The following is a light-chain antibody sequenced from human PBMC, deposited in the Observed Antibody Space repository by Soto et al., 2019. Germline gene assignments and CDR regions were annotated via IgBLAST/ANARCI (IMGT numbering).Light chain of an antibody. CDR3: QQSYGTPLT. CDR1: QSISNY. V-gene: IGKV1-39*01. CDR2: AAS. Sequence: DLEMTQSPSSLSASVGDRVTIACRASQSISNYLNWYQHKPGKVPKLLIYAASSLQSGVPTRFSGSGSETDFTLTISRLQPEDFATYYCQQSYGTPLTFGGGTKVEIK. J-gene: IGKJ4*01.